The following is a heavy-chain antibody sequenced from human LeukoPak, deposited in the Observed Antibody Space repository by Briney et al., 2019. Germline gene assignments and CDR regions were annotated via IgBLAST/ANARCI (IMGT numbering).Heavy chain of an antibody. CDR2: ISGSGGGT. Sequence: PGGPLRLSCAASGFTFSNYGMNWVGRAPGKGLEWVSGISGSGGGTYYADSVKGRFTISRDSSKNTLYLQMTSLRAEDTAIYYCAKSPSVTMVGLDVWGQGTTVTVSS. CDR3: AKSPSVTMVGLDV. D-gene: IGHD4-11*01. J-gene: IGHJ6*02. V-gene: IGHV3-23*01. CDR1: GFTFSNYG.